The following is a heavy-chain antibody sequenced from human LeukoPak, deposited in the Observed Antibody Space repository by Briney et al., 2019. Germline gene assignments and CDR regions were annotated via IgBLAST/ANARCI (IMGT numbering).Heavy chain of an antibody. CDR1: GYTFTGYY. V-gene: IGHV1-2*02. J-gene: IGHJ6*02. D-gene: IGHD2-2*01. CDR3: ASVCSSTSCYYYGMDV. CDR2: INPNSGGT. Sequence: ASVKVSCKASGYTFTGYYMHWVRQAPGQGLEWMGWINPNSGGTNYAQKFQGRVTMTGDTSISTAYMELSRLRSDDTAVYYCASVCSSTSCYYYGMDVWGQGTTVTVSS.